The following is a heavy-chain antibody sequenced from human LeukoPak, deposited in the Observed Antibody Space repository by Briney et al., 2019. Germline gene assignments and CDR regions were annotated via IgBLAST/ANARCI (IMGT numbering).Heavy chain of an antibody. D-gene: IGHD1-26*01. Sequence: GRSLRLSCAASGFTFSSYGMHWVRQAPGKGLEWVAVIWYDGSNKYYADSVKGRFTISRDNSKNTLYLQKNSLRAEDTAVYYCAREKVGATTYYSYGMDVWGQGTTVTVSS. CDR1: GFTFSSYG. CDR2: IWYDGSNK. J-gene: IGHJ6*02. V-gene: IGHV3-33*01. CDR3: AREKVGATTYYSYGMDV.